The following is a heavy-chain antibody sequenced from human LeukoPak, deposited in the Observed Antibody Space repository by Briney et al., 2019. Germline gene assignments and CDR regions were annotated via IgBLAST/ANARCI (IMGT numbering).Heavy chain of an antibody. CDR2: IYWDDDK. J-gene: IGHJ4*02. Sequence: TLSLTCTVSGGSISGYYWSWIRQPPGKALEWLALIYWDDDKRYSPSLKSRLTITKDTSKNQVVLTMTNMDPVDTATYYCAHRRSNGWYDFDYWGQGTLVTVSS. D-gene: IGHD6-19*01. CDR3: AHRRSNGWYDFDY. CDR1: GGSISGYYWS. V-gene: IGHV2-5*08.